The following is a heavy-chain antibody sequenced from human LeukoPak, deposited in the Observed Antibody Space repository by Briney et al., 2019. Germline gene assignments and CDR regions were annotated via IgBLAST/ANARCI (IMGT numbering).Heavy chain of an antibody. CDR2: FDPEDGET. CDR3: ATGWATGSSWSFDY. D-gene: IGHD6-13*01. CDR1: GYTLTGLS. Sequence: ASVKVSCKVSGYTLTGLSMHWVRQAPGKGLEWMGGFDPEDGETIYAQKFQGRVTMTEDTSTDTAYMELSSLRSEDTAVYYCATGWATGSSWSFDYWGQGTLVTVSS. V-gene: IGHV1-24*01. J-gene: IGHJ4*02.